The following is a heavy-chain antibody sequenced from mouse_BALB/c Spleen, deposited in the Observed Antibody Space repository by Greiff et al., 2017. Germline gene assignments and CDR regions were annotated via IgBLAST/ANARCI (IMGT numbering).Heavy chain of an antibody. Sequence: QVQLQQSGPSLVQPSQSLSITCTVSGFSLTSYGVHWVRQSPGKGLEWLGVIWRGGSTDYNAAFMSRLSITKDNSKSQVFFKMNSLQADDTAIYYCAKSDGYYRGYAMDYWGQGTSVTVSS. CDR2: IWRGGST. J-gene: IGHJ4*01. V-gene: IGHV2-5-1*01. D-gene: IGHD2-3*01. CDR3: AKSDGYYRGYAMDY. CDR1: GFSLTSYG.